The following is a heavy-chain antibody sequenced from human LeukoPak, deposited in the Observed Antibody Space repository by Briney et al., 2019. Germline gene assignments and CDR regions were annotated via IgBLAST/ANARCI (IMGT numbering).Heavy chain of an antibody. CDR2: MNPKSGNT. J-gene: IGHJ5*02. CDR3: ARDQDIVVVVAALRQREMGGFDP. CDR1: GYTFTNYD. V-gene: IGHV1-8*01. Sequence: ASVKVSCKASGYTFTNYDINWVRQATGQGPEWMGWMNPKSGNTGYAQKFQGRVTMTRNTSISAAYMELSSLRSDDTAVYYCARDQDIVVVVAALRQREMGGFDPWGQGTLVTVSS. D-gene: IGHD2-15*01.